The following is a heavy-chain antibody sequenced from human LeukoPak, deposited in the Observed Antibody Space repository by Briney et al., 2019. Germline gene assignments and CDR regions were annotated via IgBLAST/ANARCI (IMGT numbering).Heavy chain of an antibody. CDR3: ATAPILRGEGGEHYKYGMDV. Sequence: PSETLSLTCAVSVGSISSGNWWSWVRQSPGKGLEWIGEIYHNGTPNYNPSRKSRVTISADTFKNHFSLKLTSVTAADTAVYYCATAPILRGEGGEHYKYGMDVWGQGTTVIVSS. D-gene: IGHD2-2*02. CDR1: VGSISSGNW. CDR2: IYHNGTP. J-gene: IGHJ6*02. V-gene: IGHV4-4*02.